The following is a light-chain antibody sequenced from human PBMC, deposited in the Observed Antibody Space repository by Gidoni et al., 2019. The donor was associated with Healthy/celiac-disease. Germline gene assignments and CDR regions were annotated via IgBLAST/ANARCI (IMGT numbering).Light chain of an antibody. CDR2: GTS. CDR3: QSYDSSLSAHVV. V-gene: IGLV1-40*01. CDR1: SSNIGAGYD. J-gene: IGLJ2*01. Sequence: QSVLTQPPSVSGAPGKGVTISCTGSSSNIGAGYDVHWYQPLPGTAPKLLIYGTSNRPSGVPDRFSGSKSGTSASLAIPGLQAEDEADYYCQSYDSSLSAHVVFGGGTKLTVL.